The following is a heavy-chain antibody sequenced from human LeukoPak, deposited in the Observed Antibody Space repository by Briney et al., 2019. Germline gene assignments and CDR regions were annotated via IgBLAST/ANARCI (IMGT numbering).Heavy chain of an antibody. J-gene: IGHJ4*02. D-gene: IGHD7-27*01. CDR3: ASRKLGNDY. V-gene: IGHV4-59*02. CDR1: GGSVSDYY. Sequence: SETLSLTCTISGGSVSDYYWSWTGQSPGKGLEWIGYIYNTGSTSYSPSLKSRVTISADTSQNQFSLKLSSVTAADTAVYYCASRKLGNDYWGQGTLVTVFS. CDR2: IYNTGST.